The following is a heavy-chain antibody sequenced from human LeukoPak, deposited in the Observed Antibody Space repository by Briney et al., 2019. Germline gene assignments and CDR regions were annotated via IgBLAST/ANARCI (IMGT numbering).Heavy chain of an antibody. CDR2: IYYSGST. CDR3: ALLWFGESNWFDP. J-gene: IGHJ5*02. CDR1: GGSISSSSYY. V-gene: IGHV4-39*01. Sequence: KPSETLSLTCTVSGGSISSSSYYWGWIRQPPGKGLEWIGSIYYSGSTYYTPSLESRVTITVDTSKSQFSLKLRSVTAADTAVYYCALLWFGESNWFDPWGQGTLVTVSS. D-gene: IGHD3-10*01.